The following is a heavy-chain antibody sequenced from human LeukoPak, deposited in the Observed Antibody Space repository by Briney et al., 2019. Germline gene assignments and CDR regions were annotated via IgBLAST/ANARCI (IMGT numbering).Heavy chain of an antibody. CDR2: IYYSGST. Sequence: SETLSLTCTVSGGSISRSSYYWGWIRQPPGKGLEWIGSIYYSGSTYYNPSLKSRVTISVDTSKNQFSLKLSSVTAADTAVYYCAREMEGKPDYWGQGTLVTVSP. CDR3: AREMEGKPDY. D-gene: IGHD1-1*01. CDR1: GGSISRSSYY. J-gene: IGHJ4*02. V-gene: IGHV4-39*07.